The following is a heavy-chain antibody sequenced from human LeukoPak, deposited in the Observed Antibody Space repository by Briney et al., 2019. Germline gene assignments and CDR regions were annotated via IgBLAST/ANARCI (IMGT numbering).Heavy chain of an antibody. D-gene: IGHD6-19*01. Sequence: GGSLRLSSATSRFSLCSYSMKGVRQAPGKGLEWVSYISSGSITIYYADSVKGRFTISRDNAKNSLYLQMNRLRAEATDVYDCARGVEQWQVRVFHFDYWGQGTLVTVSS. CDR1: RFSLCSYS. CDR3: ARGVEQWQVRVFHFDY. V-gene: IGHV3-48*01. J-gene: IGHJ4*02. CDR2: ISSGSITI.